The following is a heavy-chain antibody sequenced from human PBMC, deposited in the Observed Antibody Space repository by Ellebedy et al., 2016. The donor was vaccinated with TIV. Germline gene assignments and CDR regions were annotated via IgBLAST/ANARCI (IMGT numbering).Heavy chain of an antibody. CDR1: GYSFTSYW. J-gene: IGHJ4*02. CDR3: ARRTYGGDFHY. D-gene: IGHD4-23*01. V-gene: IGHV5-51*01. Sequence: GESLKISCKAFGYSFTSYWIGWVRQMPGKGLEWLAIIYPADSDTRYNPSFQGQVTISADKSISTAYLQLSSLKASDTAMYYCARRTYGGDFHYWGQGTLVIVSS. CDR2: IYPADSDT.